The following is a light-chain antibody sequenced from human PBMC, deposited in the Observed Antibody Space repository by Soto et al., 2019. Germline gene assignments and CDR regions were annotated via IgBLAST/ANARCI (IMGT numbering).Light chain of an antibody. CDR3: QHYGSLVLT. CDR1: QSVSSSY. J-gene: IGKJ4*01. V-gene: IGKV3-20*01. Sequence: EIVLTQSPGTLSLSPGERATLSCRASQSVSSSYLAWYQQKPGQAPRLLIYGASSRATGIPDRFSGCGSGTDFTLTISRLEPEDFAVYYCQHYGSLVLTFGGGAKVEIK. CDR2: GAS.